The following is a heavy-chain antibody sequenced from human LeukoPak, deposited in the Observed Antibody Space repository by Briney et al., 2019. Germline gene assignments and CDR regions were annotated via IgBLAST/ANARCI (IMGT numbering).Heavy chain of an antibody. CDR1: GFTFSSYA. D-gene: IGHD3-22*01. CDR2: ISWNSGSI. J-gene: IGHJ4*02. V-gene: IGHV3-9*01. Sequence: GGSLRLSCAASGFTFSSYAMHWVRQAPGKGLEWVSGISWNSGSIGYADSVKGRFTISRDNAKNSLYLQMNSLRAEDTAVYYCASYYYDSSGYYSHPLWGQGTLVTVSS. CDR3: ASYYYDSSGYYSHPL.